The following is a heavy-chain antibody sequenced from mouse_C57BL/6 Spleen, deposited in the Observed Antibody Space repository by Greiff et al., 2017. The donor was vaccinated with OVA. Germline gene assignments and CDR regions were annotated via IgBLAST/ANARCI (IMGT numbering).Heavy chain of an antibody. D-gene: IGHD1-1*01. V-gene: IGHV5-12*01. CDR3: ERLAGPYYYGSSYWYFDV. CDR1: GFTFSDYY. J-gene: IGHJ1*03. Sequence: EVQLVESGGGLVQPGGSLKLSCAASGFTFSDYYMYWVRQTPEKRLEWVAYISNGGGSTYYPDTVKGRFTISRDNAKNTLYLQMSRLTSEDTAMYDGERLAGPYYYGSSYWYFDVWGTGTTVTVSS. CDR2: ISNGGGST.